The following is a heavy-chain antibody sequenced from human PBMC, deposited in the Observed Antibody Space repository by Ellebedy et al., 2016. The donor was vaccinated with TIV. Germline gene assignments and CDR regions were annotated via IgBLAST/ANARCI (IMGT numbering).Heavy chain of an antibody. CDR2: ISYDGGDE. V-gene: IGHV3-30-3*01. CDR3: ARDRETWFGDPTGLDY. J-gene: IGHJ4*02. CDR1: GFTFSIYA. D-gene: IGHD3-10*01. Sequence: GESLKISCAASGFTFSIYAMHWVRQAPGKGLEWVTVISYDGGDEYYADSVKGRFTISRDNSKNTLYLQMNSLRAEDTAVYYCARDRETWFGDPTGLDYWGQGTLVTVSS.